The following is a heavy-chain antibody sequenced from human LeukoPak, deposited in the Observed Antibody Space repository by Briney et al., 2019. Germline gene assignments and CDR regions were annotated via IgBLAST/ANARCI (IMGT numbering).Heavy chain of an antibody. V-gene: IGHV3-64*01. D-gene: IGHD1-26*01. J-gene: IGHJ6*03. CDR2: ISSNGGST. CDR1: GFTFSSYT. Sequence: GGSLRLSCAASGFTFSSYTMHWGRQAPGKGLEYVSAISSNGGSTYYANSVKGRFTISRDNSKDTLYLQMGSLRAEDMAVYYCARDGSYSGSYYYYYYMDVWGKGTTVTVSS. CDR3: ARDGSYSGSYYYYYYMDV.